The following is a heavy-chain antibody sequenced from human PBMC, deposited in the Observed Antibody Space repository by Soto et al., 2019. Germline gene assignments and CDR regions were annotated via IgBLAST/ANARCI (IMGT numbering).Heavy chain of an antibody. Sequence: QVQLVQSGAEVKKPGSSVKVSCKASGGTFSSYAISWVRQAPGQGLEWMGGIIPIFGTANYAQKFQGRVTVTADESPRTAYMERRSVRSEATAVYYCASEAGAGILVYWFDPWGQGTLVTVSS. D-gene: IGHD3-10*01. CDR1: GGTFSSYA. CDR2: IIPIFGTA. V-gene: IGHV1-69*12. J-gene: IGHJ5*02. CDR3: ASEAGAGILVYWFDP.